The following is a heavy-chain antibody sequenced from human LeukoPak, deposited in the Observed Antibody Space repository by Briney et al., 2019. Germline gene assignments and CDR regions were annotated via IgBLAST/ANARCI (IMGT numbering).Heavy chain of an antibody. CDR3: ARDKGYP. Sequence: GGSLRLSCAASGFTFSSCAMHWVRQAPGKGLEWVAVILYDGSNKYYADSVKGRFTISRDTSKNTLYLQMNSLRAEDTAVYYCARDKGYPWGQGTLVTVSS. CDR1: GFTFSSCA. J-gene: IGHJ5*02. V-gene: IGHV3-30-3*01. CDR2: ILYDGSNK. D-gene: IGHD2-15*01.